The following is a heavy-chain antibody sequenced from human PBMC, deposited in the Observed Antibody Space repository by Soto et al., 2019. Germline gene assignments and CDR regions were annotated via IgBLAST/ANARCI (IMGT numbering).Heavy chain of an antibody. D-gene: IGHD2-15*01. CDR2: INHSGST. CDR1: GGSFSGYY. CDR3: ARGGRYCSGGSCYSAGLTPMTTVDY. J-gene: IGHJ4*02. V-gene: IGHV4-34*01. Sequence: SETLSLTCAVYGGSFSGYYWSWIRQPPGKGLEWIGEINHSGSTNYNPSLKSRVTISVDTSKNQFSLKLSSVTAADTAVYYCARGGRYCSGGSCYSAGLTPMTTVDYWGQGTLVTVSS.